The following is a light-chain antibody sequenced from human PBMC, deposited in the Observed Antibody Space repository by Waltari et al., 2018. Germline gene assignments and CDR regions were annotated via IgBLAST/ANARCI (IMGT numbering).Light chain of an antibody. CDR3: QTGGHGTWV. CDR2: VNSDGTH. Sequence: QLVLTQSPSASASLGASIKLPCTLSSGHSSNIIAWLQQQPEWGPRYLMKVNSDGTHSQGDDIPDRFSGSSSGAERYLTISSLQSEDEADYYCQTGGHGTWVFGGGTKVTVL. J-gene: IGLJ3*02. V-gene: IGLV4-69*01. CDR1: SGHSSNI.